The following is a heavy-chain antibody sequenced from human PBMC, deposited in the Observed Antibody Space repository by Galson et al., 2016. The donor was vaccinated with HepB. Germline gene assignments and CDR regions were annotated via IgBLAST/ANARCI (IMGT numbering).Heavy chain of an antibody. V-gene: IGHV3-33*01. CDR2: IWYDGSEK. D-gene: IGHD1/OR15-1a*01. J-gene: IGHJ6*04. CDR3: ARDNWNNGEHYYYGMDV. CDR1: GFTFSHYG. Sequence: SLRLSCAASGFTFSHYGLHWVRHAPGKGLEWVTLIWYDGSEKYYAESVKGRFTISRDNSKNTLYLQMGSLRPEDTAVYFCARDNWNNGEHYYYGMDVWGKGTTVTVSS.